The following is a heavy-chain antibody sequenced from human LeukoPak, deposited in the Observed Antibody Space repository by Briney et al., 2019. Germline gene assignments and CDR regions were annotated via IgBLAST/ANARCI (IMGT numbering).Heavy chain of an antibody. Sequence: GGSLRLSCAASGFTFTSYAMNWVRQAPGKGLEWVSSISGSGGSTYYADSVKGRFTISRDNSKNTLYLQMNSLRAEDTAIYYCAKPARTDYADYWGQGTLVTVSS. J-gene: IGHJ4*02. CDR2: ISGSGGST. CDR3: AKPARTDYADY. D-gene: IGHD1-14*01. CDR1: GFTFTSYA. V-gene: IGHV3-23*01.